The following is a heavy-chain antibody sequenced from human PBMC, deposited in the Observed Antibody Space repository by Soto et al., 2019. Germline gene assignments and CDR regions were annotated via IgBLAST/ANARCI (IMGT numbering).Heavy chain of an antibody. CDR1: GGSFSGYY. CDR3: ARDVRFVVVPAAMSGMDV. D-gene: IGHD2-2*01. V-gene: IGHV4-34*01. J-gene: IGHJ6*02. CDR2: INHSGST. Sequence: PSETLSLTCAVYGGSFSGYYWSWIRQPPGKGLEWIGEINHSGSTNYNPSLKSRVTISVDTSKNQFSLKLSSVTAADMAVYYCARDVRFVVVPAAMSGMDVWGQGTTVTVSS.